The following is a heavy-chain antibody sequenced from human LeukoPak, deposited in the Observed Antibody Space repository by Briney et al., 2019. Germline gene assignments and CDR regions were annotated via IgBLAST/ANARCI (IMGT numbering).Heavy chain of an antibody. Sequence: ASVRVSCKASGYTFTSYYMHWVRQAPGQGLVWMGIINPSGGSTSYAQKFQGRVTMTRDTSTSTVYMELRSLRSEDTAVYYCARDKYSSSSYYYYGMDVWGQGTTGSVSS. V-gene: IGHV1-46*01. CDR2: INPSGGST. D-gene: IGHD6-6*01. CDR3: ARDKYSSSSYYYYGMDV. J-gene: IGHJ6*01. CDR1: GYTFTSYY.